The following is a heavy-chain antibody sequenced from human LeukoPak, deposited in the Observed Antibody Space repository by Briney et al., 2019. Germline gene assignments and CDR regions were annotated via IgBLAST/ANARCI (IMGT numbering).Heavy chain of an antibody. CDR3: ARDRGVLLWFGEFPGYFDY. CDR1: GYTITNNY. V-gene: IGHV1-46*01. CDR2: INPSGTGT. J-gene: IGHJ4*02. Sequence: ASVKVSCKASGYTITNNYMHWVRQAPGQGLEWMGVINPSGTGTSYAQKFQGRITMSRDTSTSTAYMELRSLRSDDTAVYYCARDRGVLLWFGEFPGYFDYWGQGTLVTVSS. D-gene: IGHD3-10*01.